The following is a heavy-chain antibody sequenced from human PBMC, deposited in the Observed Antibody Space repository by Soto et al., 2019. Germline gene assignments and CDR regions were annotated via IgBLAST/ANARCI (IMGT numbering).Heavy chain of an antibody. CDR2: IKSKTDGGTT. CDR1: GFTFSNAW. V-gene: IGHV3-15*07. J-gene: IGHJ4*02. D-gene: IGHD2-21*02. Sequence: GGSLRLSCAASGFTFSNAWMNWVRQAPGKGLEWVGRIKSKTDGGTTDYAAPVKGRFTISRDDSKNTLYLQMNSLKTEDTAVYYCTTGLIGWGSCGGDCYSGFDYWGQGTLVTVSS. CDR3: TTGLIGWGSCGGDCYSGFDY.